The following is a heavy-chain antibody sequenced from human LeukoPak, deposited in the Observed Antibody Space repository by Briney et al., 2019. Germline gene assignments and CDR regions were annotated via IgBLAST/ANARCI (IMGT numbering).Heavy chain of an antibody. CDR2: IYTSGST. V-gene: IGHV4-4*07. D-gene: IGHD3-10*01. CDR1: AGSISSYY. Sequence: SETLSLTCTVSAGSISSYYWSWIRQPAGKGLEWIGRIYTSGSTNYNPSLKSRVTMSVDTSKNQFSLKLSSVTAADTAVYYCARVYGSGSYILTYYFDYWGQGTLVTVSS. J-gene: IGHJ4*02. CDR3: ARVYGSGSYILTYYFDY.